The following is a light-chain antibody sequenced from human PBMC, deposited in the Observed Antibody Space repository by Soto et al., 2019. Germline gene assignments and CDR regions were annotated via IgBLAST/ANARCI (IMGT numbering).Light chain of an antibody. Sequence: DIHMTQSPSTLSASVVDIVTITCRASQSISSWLAWYQQKPGKAPKLLIYDASSLESGVPSRFSGSGSGTEFTLTISSLQPDDFATYYCQQYNSYLFGQGTKVDIK. CDR2: DAS. CDR3: QQYNSYL. J-gene: IGKJ1*01. CDR1: QSISSW. V-gene: IGKV1-5*01.